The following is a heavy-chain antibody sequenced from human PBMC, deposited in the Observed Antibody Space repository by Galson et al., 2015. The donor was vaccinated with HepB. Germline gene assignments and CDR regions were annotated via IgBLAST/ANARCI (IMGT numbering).Heavy chain of an antibody. Sequence: SLRLSCAASGFTLSNHGMHWVRKAPGKGLEWVAVIWYDGTKKYYGDSVKGRFTISRDNSKDTLFLQMNSLRAEDTAVYYCARDSGTYYKRNWFDPWGQGTLVTVSS. D-gene: IGHD3-10*01. CDR2: IWYDGTKK. CDR3: ARDSGTYYKRNWFDP. CDR1: GFTLSNHG. J-gene: IGHJ5*02. V-gene: IGHV3-33*01.